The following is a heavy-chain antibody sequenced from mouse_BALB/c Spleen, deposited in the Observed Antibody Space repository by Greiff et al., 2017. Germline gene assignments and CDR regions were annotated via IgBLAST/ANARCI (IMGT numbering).Heavy chain of an antibody. J-gene: IGHJ4*01. CDR3: SMITTRLDY. CDR1: GFNIKDYY. CDR2: IDPENGDT. Sequence: VQLKQSGAELVRSGASVKLSCTASGFNIKDYYMHWVKQRPEQGLEWIGWIDPENGDTEYAPKFQGKATMTADTSSNTAYLQLSSLTSEDTAVYYCSMITTRLDYWGQGTSVTVSS. D-gene: IGHD2-4*01. V-gene: IGHV14-4*02.